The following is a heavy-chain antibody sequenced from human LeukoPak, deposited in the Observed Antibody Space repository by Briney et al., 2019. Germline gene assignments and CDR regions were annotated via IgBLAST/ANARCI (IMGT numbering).Heavy chain of an antibody. Sequence: GGSLRLSCAASGFTFSSYSMNWVRQAPGKGLEWVSSISSSSSYIYYADSVKGRFTISRDNVKNSLYLQMNSLRAEDTAVYYCARLGITFGGVIANDAFDIWGQGTMVTVSS. CDR1: GFTFSSYS. D-gene: IGHD3-16*02. J-gene: IGHJ3*02. V-gene: IGHV3-21*01. CDR3: ARLGITFGGVIANDAFDI. CDR2: ISSSSSYI.